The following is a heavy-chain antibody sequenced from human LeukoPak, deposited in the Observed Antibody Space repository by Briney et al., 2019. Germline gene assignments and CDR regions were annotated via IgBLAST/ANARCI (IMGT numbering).Heavy chain of an antibody. CDR3: ARGIVLMNPPLYYYYYMDV. CDR2: INPNSGGT. CDR1: GGTFSSYA. V-gene: IGHV1-2*02. J-gene: IGHJ6*03. D-gene: IGHD2-8*01. Sequence: ASVKVSCKASGGTFSSYAISWVRQAPGQGLEWMGWINPNSGGTNYAQKFQGRVTMTRDTSISTAYMELSRLRSDDTAVYYCARGIVLMNPPLYYYYYMDVWGKGTTVTVSS.